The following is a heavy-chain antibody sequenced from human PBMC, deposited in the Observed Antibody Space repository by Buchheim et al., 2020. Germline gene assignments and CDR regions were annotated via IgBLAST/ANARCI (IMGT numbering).Heavy chain of an antibody. D-gene: IGHD4-17*01. Sequence: QVQLVESGGGVVQPGRSLRLSCAASGFTFSSYGMHWVRQAPGKGLEWVAVISYDGSNKYYADSVKGRFTISRDNSKNTRYLQMNSLRAEDTAVYYCAKDPGDYGDYGGSSGGMDVWGQGTT. CDR3: AKDPGDYGDYGGSSGGMDV. V-gene: IGHV3-30*18. CDR1: GFTFSSYG. J-gene: IGHJ6*02. CDR2: ISYDGSNK.